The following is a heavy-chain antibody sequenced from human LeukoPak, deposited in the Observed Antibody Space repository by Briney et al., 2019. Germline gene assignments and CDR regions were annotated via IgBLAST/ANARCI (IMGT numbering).Heavy chain of an antibody. Sequence: GGSLRLSCAASGFTLSSYAMSWVRQAPGKGLEWVSAISGSGGSTYCADSVKGRFTISRDNSKNTLYLQMNSLRAEDTAVYYCAGGDLRLGELLDYWGQGTLVTVSS. CDR1: GFTLSSYA. CDR3: AGGDLRLGELLDY. CDR2: ISGSGGST. J-gene: IGHJ4*02. V-gene: IGHV3-23*01. D-gene: IGHD3-16*01.